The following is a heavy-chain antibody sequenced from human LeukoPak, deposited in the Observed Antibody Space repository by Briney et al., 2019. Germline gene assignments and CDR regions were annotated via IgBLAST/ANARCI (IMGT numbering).Heavy chain of an antibody. CDR3: VKGETRTPITGFDS. CDR1: GGSISSSSYF. Sequence: ASETLSLTCTVSGGSISSSSYFWGWIRQPPGKGLEWFGSMYYSGSTYYNPSLKSRVTISVDTSKNQFSLKLSSVTAADTAVYYCVKGETRTPITGFDSWGQGTLVTVSS. V-gene: IGHV4-39*01. D-gene: IGHD1-14*01. CDR2: MYYSGST. J-gene: IGHJ4*02.